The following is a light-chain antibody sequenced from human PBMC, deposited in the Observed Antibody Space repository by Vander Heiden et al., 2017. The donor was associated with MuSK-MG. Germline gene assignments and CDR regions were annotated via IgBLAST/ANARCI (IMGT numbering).Light chain of an antibody. Sequence: EIVLTQSPATLSLSPGEGATLSCRASQSISNYLAWYQQKPGQAPRLLIYDSSNRATRIPTRFRGSGSGTDFTLTISILDPEDFAVYYCQRRSNWPETFGQGTRVXIK. CDR1: QSISNY. V-gene: IGKV3-11*01. J-gene: IGKJ1*01. CDR2: DSS. CDR3: QRRSNWPET.